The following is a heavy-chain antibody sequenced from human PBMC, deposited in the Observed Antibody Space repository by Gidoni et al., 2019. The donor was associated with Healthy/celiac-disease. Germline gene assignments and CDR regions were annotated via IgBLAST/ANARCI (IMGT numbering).Heavy chain of an antibody. CDR3: ARPISSYDILTGYLVGVWFDP. J-gene: IGHJ5*02. CDR1: GGSISSSSYY. Sequence: QLQLQESGPGLVKPSETLSLTCPVSGGSISSSSYYWGWIRQPPGKGLEWIGSIYYSGSTYYNPSLKSRVTISVDTSKNQFSLKLSSVTAADTAVYYCARPISSYDILTGYLVGVWFDPWGQGTLVTVSS. V-gene: IGHV4-39*01. CDR2: IYYSGST. D-gene: IGHD3-9*01.